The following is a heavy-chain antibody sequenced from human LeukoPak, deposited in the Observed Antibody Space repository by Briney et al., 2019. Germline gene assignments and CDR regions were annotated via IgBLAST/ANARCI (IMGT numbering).Heavy chain of an antibody. CDR2: IYYSGST. Sequence: PSETLSLTCTVSSGSISSDQSYWGWIRQPPGKSLEWLGTIYYSGSTYINPSLRGRVTLSVDTSKNQYSLRLNSVTASDTAVYFCARDALSGKSYSDDLIWFDSWGKGILVTVSS. CDR1: SGSISSDQSY. CDR3: ARDALSGKSYSDDLIWFDS. D-gene: IGHD5-18*01. J-gene: IGHJ5*01. V-gene: IGHV4-39*07.